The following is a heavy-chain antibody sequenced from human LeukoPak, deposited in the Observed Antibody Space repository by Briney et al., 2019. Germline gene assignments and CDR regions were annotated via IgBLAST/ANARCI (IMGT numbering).Heavy chain of an antibody. Sequence: SETLSLTCTVSGGSVSSGSYYWSWIRQPPGKGLEWIGYIYYSGSTNYNPSLKSRVTMLLDTSKNQFSLKLSSVTAADTAVYYCARDTYDSSGYSKFDYWGQGTLVTVSS. CDR3: ARDTYDSSGYSKFDY. J-gene: IGHJ4*02. D-gene: IGHD3-22*01. CDR1: GGSVSSGSYY. V-gene: IGHV4-61*01. CDR2: IYYSGST.